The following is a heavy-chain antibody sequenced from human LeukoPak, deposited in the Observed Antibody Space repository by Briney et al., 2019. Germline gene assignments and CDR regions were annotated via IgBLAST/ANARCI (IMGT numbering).Heavy chain of an antibody. CDR1: GFTFSSYA. J-gene: IGHJ4*02. Sequence: GGSLRLSCSASGFTFSSYAMHWVRQAPGKGLEYVSAISSNGGSTYYADSVKGRFTISRDNSKNTLYLQMNSLRAEDTAVHYCAKGIAGSRPPFDYWGQGTLVTVSS. CDR3: AKGIAGSRPPFDY. CDR2: ISSNGGST. V-gene: IGHV3-64*04.